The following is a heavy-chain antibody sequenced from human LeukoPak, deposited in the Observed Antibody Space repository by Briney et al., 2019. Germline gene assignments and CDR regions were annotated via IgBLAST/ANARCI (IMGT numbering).Heavy chain of an antibody. J-gene: IGHJ4*02. CDR2: ISYDGSNK. D-gene: IGHD5-18*01. V-gene: IGHV3-30*18. CDR1: GFTFSSYG. Sequence: PGGSLRHSCAASGFTFSSYGMYWVRQAPGKGLEWVAVISYDGSNKYYADSVKGRFTISRDNSKNTLYLQMNSLRAEDTAVYYCAKGDTAMFAALRYWGQGTLVTVSS. CDR3: AKGDTAMFAALRY.